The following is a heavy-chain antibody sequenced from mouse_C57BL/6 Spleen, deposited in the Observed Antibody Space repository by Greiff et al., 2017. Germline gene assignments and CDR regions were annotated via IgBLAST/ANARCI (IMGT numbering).Heavy chain of an antibody. J-gene: IGHJ2*01. CDR1: GYSITSGYY. V-gene: IGHV3-6*01. CDR3: ARWIYYDYERDYFDY. Sequence: EVKLMESGPGLVKPSQSLSLTCSVTGYSITSGYYWNWIRQFPGNKLEWMGYISYDGSNNYNPSLKNRISITRDTSKTQFFLKLNSVPTEDTATYYCARWIYYDYERDYFDYWGQGTTLTVSS. D-gene: IGHD2-4*01. CDR2: ISYDGSN.